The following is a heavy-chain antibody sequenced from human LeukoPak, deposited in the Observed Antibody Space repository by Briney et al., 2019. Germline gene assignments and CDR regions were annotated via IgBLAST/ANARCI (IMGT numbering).Heavy chain of an antibody. J-gene: IGHJ5*02. CDR2: IYNIETT. Sequence: PSETLSLTCTVSGSSMTNYHRTWIRQSPGKAPEYIGYIYNIETTNYNPSLKSRVTVSVDMSKKQFSLRLNSATAADTAVYYCARGSDGYRFDPWGQGILVTVSS. D-gene: IGHD5-18*01. V-gene: IGHV4-59*01. CDR1: GSSMTNYH. CDR3: ARGSDGYRFDP.